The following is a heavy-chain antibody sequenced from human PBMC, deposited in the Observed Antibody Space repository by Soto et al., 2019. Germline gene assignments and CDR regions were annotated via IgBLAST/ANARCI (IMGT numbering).Heavy chain of an antibody. Sequence: PSETLSLTCTVSGGSITNDYWTWIRQPPGKGLEWIGYIYYSGNTNYNPSLKSRVTISVDTSKNQFSLKLSSVTAADTAVYYCASRGGSGDLLPYYFDFWGQGTLVTVSS. CDR1: GGSITNDY. CDR3: ASRGGSGDLLPYYFDF. J-gene: IGHJ4*02. V-gene: IGHV4-59*08. CDR2: IYYSGNT. D-gene: IGHD3-16*01.